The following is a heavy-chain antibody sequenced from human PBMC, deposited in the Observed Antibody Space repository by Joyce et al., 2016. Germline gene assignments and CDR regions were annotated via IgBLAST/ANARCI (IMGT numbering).Heavy chain of an antibody. Sequence: QVQLVESGGGVVQPGRSLRLSFAAPGFTFRSYGMHLVRQAPGKGLEWVSVMSCDGSSYYYGDSVKGRFTISRDNSKNTLYLQMNSLRAEDTAIYVCAKERVVPAALDGMDVWGQGTTVTVSS. CDR2: MSCDGSSY. J-gene: IGHJ6*02. CDR3: AKERVVPAALDGMDV. D-gene: IGHD2-2*01. CDR1: GFTFRSYG. V-gene: IGHV3-30*18.